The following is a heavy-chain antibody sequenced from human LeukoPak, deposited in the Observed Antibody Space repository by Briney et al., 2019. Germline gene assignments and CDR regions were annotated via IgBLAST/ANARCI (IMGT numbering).Heavy chain of an antibody. V-gene: IGHV3-9*01. D-gene: IGHD3-22*01. CDR1: GFNFDDYA. Sequence: GRSLRLSCAASGFNFDDYAMHWVRQAPGKGLEWVSGINYNSGTTGYADSVKGRFTISRDNAKNSLYLQMNSLRAEDTALYYCTKDTRGRYDSSGSFINWGQGTLVTVSS. CDR3: TKDTRGRYDSSGSFIN. J-gene: IGHJ4*02. CDR2: INYNSGTT.